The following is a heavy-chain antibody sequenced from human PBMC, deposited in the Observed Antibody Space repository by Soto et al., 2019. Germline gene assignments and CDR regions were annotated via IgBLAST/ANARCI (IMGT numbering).Heavy chain of an antibody. Sequence: GGSLRLSCEASGFNFKKFAMGWVRQALGEGLEWVSGISCCGGSTFYADSVKGRFSLARDDSKNTLSLQLNSLRVEDTAHYYCAKADGEQWLIPHLDNWGQGTQVTVSS. CDR2: ISCCGGST. J-gene: IGHJ1*01. D-gene: IGHD6-19*01. CDR3: AKADGEQWLIPHLDN. V-gene: IGHV3-23*01. CDR1: GFNFKKFA.